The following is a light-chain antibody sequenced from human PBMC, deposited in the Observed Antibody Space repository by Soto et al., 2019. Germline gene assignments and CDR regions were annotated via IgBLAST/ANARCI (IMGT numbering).Light chain of an antibody. J-gene: IGKJ1*01. V-gene: IGKV1-5*01. CDR2: DAS. CDR1: QTISSW. Sequence: DIQMTQSPSTLSGSVGDRVTITCRASQTISSWLAWYQQKPGKAPKLLIYDASSLESGVPSRFSGSGSRTNFTLSLNSLQPEDFATYYCQQGYSNPWTFGQGTKVDIK. CDR3: QQGYSNPWT.